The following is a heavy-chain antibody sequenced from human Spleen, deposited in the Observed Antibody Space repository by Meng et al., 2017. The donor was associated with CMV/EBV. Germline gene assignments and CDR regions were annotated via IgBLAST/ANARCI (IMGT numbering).Heavy chain of an antibody. Sequence: GQLVESGGGLVKPGGSLRVSCAASGFTFSDYNMHWVRQAPGKGLEWVSCIGTYIFYADSVKGRFTISRDNAKDSLYLQMNSLTVEDTAVYYCVREGTGLSDAFDIWGQGTMVTVSS. J-gene: IGHJ3*02. D-gene: IGHD2-8*01. CDR3: VREGTGLSDAFDI. V-gene: IGHV3-21*01. CDR1: GFTFSDYN. CDR2: IGTYI.